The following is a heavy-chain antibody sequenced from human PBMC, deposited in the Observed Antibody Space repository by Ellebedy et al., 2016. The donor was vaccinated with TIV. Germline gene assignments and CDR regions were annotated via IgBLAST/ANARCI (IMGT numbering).Heavy chain of an antibody. J-gene: IGHJ4*02. D-gene: IGHD1-26*01. V-gene: IGHV3-30*04. Sequence: GGSLRLXXAASGFTFSSYAMHWVRQAPGKGLEWVAVISYDGSNKYYADSVKGRFTISRDNSKNTLYLQMNSLRAEDTAVYYCARFGGVGATPSVYFDYWGQGTLVTVSS. CDR1: GFTFSSYA. CDR2: ISYDGSNK. CDR3: ARFGGVGATPSVYFDY.